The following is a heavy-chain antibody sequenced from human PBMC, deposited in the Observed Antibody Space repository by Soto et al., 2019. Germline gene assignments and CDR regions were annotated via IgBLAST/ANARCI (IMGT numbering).Heavy chain of an antibody. CDR2: IIPIFGTA. J-gene: IGHJ4*02. Sequence: GASVKVSCKASGGTFSSYAISWVRQAPGQGLEWMGGIIPIFGTANYAQKFQGRVTITADESTSTAYMELSSLRSEDTAVYYCARSITYYYDSSRYYRMDYWGQGTLVTVSS. V-gene: IGHV1-69*13. CDR1: GGTFSSYA. D-gene: IGHD3-22*01. CDR3: ARSITYYYDSSRYYRMDY.